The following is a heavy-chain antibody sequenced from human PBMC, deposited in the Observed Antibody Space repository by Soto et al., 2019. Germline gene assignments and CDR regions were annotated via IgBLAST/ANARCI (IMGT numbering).Heavy chain of an antibody. D-gene: IGHD2-15*01. CDR2: IIPIFGTA. Sequence: QVQLVQSGAEVKKPGSSVKVSCKASGGTFSSYAISWVRQAPGQGLEWMGGIIPIFGTANYAQKFQGRVTITADETTSTAYMELSSLRSEDTAVYYCARAYGSGGSCYGETCYYYYSMDVWGQGTTVTVSS. J-gene: IGHJ6*02. CDR1: GGTFSSYA. V-gene: IGHV1-69*01. CDR3: ARAYGSGGSCYGETCYYYYSMDV.